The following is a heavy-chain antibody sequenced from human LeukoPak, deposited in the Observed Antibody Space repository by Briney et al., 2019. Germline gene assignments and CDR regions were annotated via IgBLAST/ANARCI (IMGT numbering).Heavy chain of an antibody. Sequence: SETLSLTCAVYGGSFSGYYWSWIRQPPGKGLEWIGEINHSGSTNYNPSLKSRVTISVDTSKNQFSLRLSSVTAADTAVYYCARDAYSGLSGYFQHWGQGTLVTVSS. J-gene: IGHJ1*01. V-gene: IGHV4-34*01. CDR2: INHSGST. CDR3: ARDAYSGLSGYFQH. CDR1: GGSFSGYY. D-gene: IGHD6-13*01.